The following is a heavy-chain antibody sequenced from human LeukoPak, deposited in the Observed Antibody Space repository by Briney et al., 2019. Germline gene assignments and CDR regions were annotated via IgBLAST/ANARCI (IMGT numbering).Heavy chain of an antibody. D-gene: IGHD1-26*01. V-gene: IGHV3-11*01. CDR3: ARERVVGATVLFDY. Sequence: PGGSLRLSCAASGFTFSDYYMNWIRQAPGKGLEWVSYISSSGSTIYYADSVKGRFTISRDNAKNSLYLQMNSLRAEDTAVYYCARERVVGATVLFDYWGQGTLVTVSS. CDR2: ISSSGSTI. J-gene: IGHJ4*02. CDR1: GFTFSDYY.